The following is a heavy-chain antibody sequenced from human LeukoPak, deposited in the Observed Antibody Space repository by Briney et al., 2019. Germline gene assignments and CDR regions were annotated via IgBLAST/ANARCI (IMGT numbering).Heavy chain of an antibody. CDR3: ARESSYYYYGMDV. J-gene: IGHJ6*02. V-gene: IGHV4-34*01. Sequence: SETLSLTCAVYGGSFSGYYWSWIRQPPGKGREWIGEINHSGSTNYNPSLKSRVTISVDTSKNQFSPKLSSVTAADTAVYYCARESSYYYYGMDVWGQGTTVTVSS. CDR1: GGSFSGYY. CDR2: INHSGST.